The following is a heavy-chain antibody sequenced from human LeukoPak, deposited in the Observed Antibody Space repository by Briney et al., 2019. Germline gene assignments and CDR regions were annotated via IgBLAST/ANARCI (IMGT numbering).Heavy chain of an antibody. CDR1: GLTFCSYA. CDR2: ISGSGGST. CDR3: AKDIGRIAVAGSDY. V-gene: IGHV3-23*01. D-gene: IGHD6-19*01. Sequence: PGGSLRLSCAASGLTFCSYAMSWVRQAPGKGLECVSAISGSGGSTYYADSVKGRFTISRDNSKNTLYLQMNSLRAEDTAVYYCAKDIGRIAVAGSDYWGQGTLVTVSS. J-gene: IGHJ4*02.